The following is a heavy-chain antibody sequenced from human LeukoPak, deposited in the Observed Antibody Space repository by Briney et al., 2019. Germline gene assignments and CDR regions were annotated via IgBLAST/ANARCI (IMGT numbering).Heavy chain of an antibody. CDR2: MNPKSGNT. Sequence: ASVKVSCKASGYTFTNYDINWVRQAPGQGLEWMGWMNPKSGNTVYAQKFQGRVTITRSTSISTAYMELSSLTSEDTAMYYCARVYGDVDYWGQGTLVTVSS. CDR3: ARVYGDVDY. CDR1: GYTFTNYD. V-gene: IGHV1-8*03. J-gene: IGHJ4*02. D-gene: IGHD4-17*01.